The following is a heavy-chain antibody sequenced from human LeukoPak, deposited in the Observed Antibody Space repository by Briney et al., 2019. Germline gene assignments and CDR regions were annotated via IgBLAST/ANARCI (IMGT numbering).Heavy chain of an antibody. Sequence: SETLSLTCAVYGGSFSGYYWSWIRQPPGKGLEWIGEINHSGSTNYNPSLKSRITISVDKSNNQFSLKLSSVTAADTAMYYCARRPPYSSAWYYFDYWGQGTLVTVSS. CDR3: ARRPPYSSAWYYFDY. D-gene: IGHD6-19*01. J-gene: IGHJ4*02. CDR2: INHSGST. V-gene: IGHV4-34*01. CDR1: GGSFSGYY.